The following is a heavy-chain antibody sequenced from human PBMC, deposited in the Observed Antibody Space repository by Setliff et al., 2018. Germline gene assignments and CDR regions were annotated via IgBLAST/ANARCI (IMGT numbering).Heavy chain of an antibody. D-gene: IGHD6-19*01. J-gene: IGHJ4*02. V-gene: IGHV4-59*01. CDR1: GDSMSSYY. CDR2: IQKRGSTTT. CDR3: ARDQFSSGWYGPPESYFDC. Sequence: SETLSLTCNVSGDSMSSYYWSWIRQVPGKGLEWLGYIQKRGSTTTKYNPSLGSRISMSLDTSKNQFSLQLSSVSDGDTSVYYCARDQFSSGWYGPPESYFDCWGQGILVTVSS.